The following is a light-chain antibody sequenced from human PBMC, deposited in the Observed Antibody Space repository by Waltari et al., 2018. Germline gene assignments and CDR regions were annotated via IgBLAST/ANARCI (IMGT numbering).Light chain of an antibody. CDR3: QHYYSTLST. CDR2: AAS. Sequence: CRASQDVKSSLAWYQQKPGKAPKLLLYAASRLEGGVPSRFSGSGSGTDYTLTITSLQPEDFATYYCQHYYSTLSTFGPGTKVDIK. CDR1: QDVKSS. V-gene: IGKV1-NL1*01. J-gene: IGKJ3*01.